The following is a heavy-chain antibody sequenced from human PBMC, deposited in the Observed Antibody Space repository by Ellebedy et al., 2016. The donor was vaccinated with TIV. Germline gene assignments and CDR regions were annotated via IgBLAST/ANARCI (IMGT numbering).Heavy chain of an antibody. J-gene: IGHJ3*02. V-gene: IGHV4-59*08. CDR2: IYNSATT. CDR1: GVSISSYY. Sequence: SETLSLTCIVSGVSISSYYWNWIRQPPGQGLEWVAYIYNSATTNYNPSLKSRVSISVDTYRNQISLKLNSVTAADTAVYYCARLGCSGSTRRQCYAFDIWGQGTVVTVSS. D-gene: IGHD2-2*01. CDR3: ARLGCSGSTRRQCYAFDI.